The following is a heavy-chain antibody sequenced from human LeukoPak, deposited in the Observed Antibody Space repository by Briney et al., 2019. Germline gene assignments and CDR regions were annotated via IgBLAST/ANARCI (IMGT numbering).Heavy chain of an antibody. CDR3: TTGRTTVTTYPLDY. V-gene: IGHV3-15*01. CDR1: GFTFSNAW. D-gene: IGHD4-17*01. Sequence: GGSLRLSCAASGFTFSNAWMSWVRQAPGKGLEWVGRIKSKTDGGTTDYAAPVKGRFTISRDDSKNTLYLQMNSLKTEDTAVYYCTTGRTTVTTYPLDYWGQGTLVTVSS. CDR2: IKSKTDGGTT. J-gene: IGHJ4*02.